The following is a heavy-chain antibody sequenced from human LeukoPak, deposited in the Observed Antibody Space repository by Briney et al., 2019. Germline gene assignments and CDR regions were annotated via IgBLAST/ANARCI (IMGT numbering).Heavy chain of an antibody. J-gene: IGHJ4*02. CDR3: AQKGGTDH. D-gene: IGHD2-15*01. V-gene: IGHV3-48*02. Sequence: RQAPGKGLEWISYISSTSSATYYADSVKGRFTISRDNAKNSLYLQMSSLRDEDTAVYYCAQKGGTDHWGQGTLVTVSS. CDR2: ISSTSSAT.